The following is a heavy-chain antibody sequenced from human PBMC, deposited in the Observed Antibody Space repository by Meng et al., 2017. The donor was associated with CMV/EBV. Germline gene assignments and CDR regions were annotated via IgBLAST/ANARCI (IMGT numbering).Heavy chain of an antibody. D-gene: IGHD6-13*01. CDR3: ARDRNSEELVNAFDI. V-gene: IGHV1-18*04. Sequence: ASVKVSCKASGYTFTDYYMHWVRQAPGQGLTWMGWISAYNGNTNYAQKLQGRVTMTTDTSTSTAYMELRSLRSDDTAVYYCARDRNSEELVNAFDIWGQGTMVTVSS. CDR2: ISAYNGNT. CDR1: GYTFTDYY. J-gene: IGHJ3*02.